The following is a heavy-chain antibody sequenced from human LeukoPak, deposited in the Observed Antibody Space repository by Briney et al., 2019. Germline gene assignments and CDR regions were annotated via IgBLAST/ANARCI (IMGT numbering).Heavy chain of an antibody. V-gene: IGHV3-11*06. J-gene: IGHJ4*02. CDR2: ISSSGSYT. CDR1: GFTFSDYY. Sequence: GGSLRLSCAASGFTFSDYYMSWIRQAPGKGLEWVSYISSSGSYTNYADSVKGRFTISRDNAKDSLYLQMNSLRAENTAVYYCARSVSLDYFDYWGQGTLVTVSS. CDR3: ARSVSLDYFDY.